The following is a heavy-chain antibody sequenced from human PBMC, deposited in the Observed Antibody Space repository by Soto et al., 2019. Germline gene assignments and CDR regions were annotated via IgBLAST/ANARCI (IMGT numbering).Heavy chain of an antibody. D-gene: IGHD6-19*01. CDR2: IYYSGST. Sequence: QLQLQESGPGLVKPSETLSLTCTVSGGSISSSSYYWGWIRQPPGKGLEWIGSIYYSGSTYYNPSLKSRVTISVDTSKTQFSLKLSAVTAADTAVYYCARPRAVAVLDYYYGMDVWGQGTTVTVSS. CDR1: GGSISSSSYY. V-gene: IGHV4-39*01. J-gene: IGHJ6*02. CDR3: ARPRAVAVLDYYYGMDV.